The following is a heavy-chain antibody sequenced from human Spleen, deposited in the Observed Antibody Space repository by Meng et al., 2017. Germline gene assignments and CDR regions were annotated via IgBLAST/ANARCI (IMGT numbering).Heavy chain of an antibody. J-gene: IGHJ4*02. V-gene: IGHV3-23*01. CDR2: ISGSGGST. CDR3: AKDLAFNYDGT. Sequence: GESLKISCAASGFTFNTYAMRWVRQAPGKGLEWVSAISGSGGSTYYADSVKGRFTISRDNSKKTLYLQMNSLRAEDTAVYYCAKDLAFNYDGTWGQGTLVTVSS. D-gene: IGHD3-22*01. CDR1: GFTFNTYA.